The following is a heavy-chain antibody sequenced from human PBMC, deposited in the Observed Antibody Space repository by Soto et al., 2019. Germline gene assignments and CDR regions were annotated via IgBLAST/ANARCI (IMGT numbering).Heavy chain of an antibody. CDR3: ARYSTLGYCSSTSCYVGNYYFDY. CDR2: IYYSGST. CDR1: GGSISSSSYY. J-gene: IGHJ4*02. D-gene: IGHD2-2*01. V-gene: IGHV4-39*01. Sequence: SETLSLTCTVSGGSISSSSYYWGWIRQPPGKGLEWIGSIYYSGSTYYNPSLKSRVTISVDTSKNQFSLKLSSVTAADTAVYYCARYSTLGYCSSTSCYVGNYYFDYWGQGTLVTVSS.